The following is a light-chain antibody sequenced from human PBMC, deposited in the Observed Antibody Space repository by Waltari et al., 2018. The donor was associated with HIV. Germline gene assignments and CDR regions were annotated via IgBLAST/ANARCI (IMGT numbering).Light chain of an antibody. Sequence: QSALTQPPSASGSLGQSVTIFCTGISSALGYAKSVSWYQQHPGKAPKLLIYGVTQRPSGVPGRFSGSKSGNTASLTVSGLQPDDEADYYCCSYAGRGSHVFGSGTSVTVL. CDR2: GVT. CDR1: SSALGYAKS. CDR3: CSYAGRGSHV. J-gene: IGLJ1*01. V-gene: IGLV2-8*01.